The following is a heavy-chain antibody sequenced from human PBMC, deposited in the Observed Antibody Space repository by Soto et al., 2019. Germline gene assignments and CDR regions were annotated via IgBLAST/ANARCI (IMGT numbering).Heavy chain of an antibody. Sequence: GGSLRLSCAASGFTFRSYALNWVRQTQEKVLELVSSISSTSTYTHYADSVKGRFTISRDNANNSLFLQMNSLRAEDTAIYYCARDLALAGNYWGQGALVTVSS. J-gene: IGHJ4*02. CDR1: GFTFRSYA. CDR3: ARDLALAGNY. V-gene: IGHV3-21*01. CDR2: ISSTSTYT. D-gene: IGHD6-19*01.